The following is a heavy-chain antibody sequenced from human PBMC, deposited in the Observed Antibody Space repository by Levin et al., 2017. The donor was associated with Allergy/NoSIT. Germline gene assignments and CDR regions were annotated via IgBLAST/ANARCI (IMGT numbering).Heavy chain of an antibody. V-gene: IGHV4-31*02. CDR2: IRYSGIT. Sequence: SQTLSLTCTVSGGSITSGVYYWTWIRQHPGKGLEWIGYIRYSGITYYNPSLQSRVTISVDTSKNQFSLKLSSVTAADTALYYCARSRGSYRWDAFDIWGQGTMVTVSS. D-gene: IGHD3-16*02. CDR3: ARSRGSYRWDAFDI. J-gene: IGHJ3*02. CDR1: GGSITSGVYY.